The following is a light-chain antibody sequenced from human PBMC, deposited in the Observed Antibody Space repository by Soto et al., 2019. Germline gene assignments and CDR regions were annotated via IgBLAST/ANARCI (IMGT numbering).Light chain of an antibody. J-gene: IGKJ1*01. CDR1: QSVSSSY. Sequence: EIVLTQSPGTLSLSPGERATLSCRASQSVSSSYLAWYQQKPGQAPRLLIYGASSRATGIPDRFSGSGSGTDFTITISRLEPEEFAVYYCQQYGSSPRTFGQGTKVEIK. V-gene: IGKV3-20*01. CDR3: QQYGSSPRT. CDR2: GAS.